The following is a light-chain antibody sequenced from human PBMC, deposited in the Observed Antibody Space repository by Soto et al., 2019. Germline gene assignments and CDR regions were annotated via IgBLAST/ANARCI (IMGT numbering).Light chain of an antibody. CDR3: QQYYTTPPWT. CDR1: QSVLYSSNNKNY. V-gene: IGKV4-1*01. Sequence: DIVMTQSPDSLAVSLGERATINCKSSQSVLYSSNNKNYLAWYQQKPGQPPKLLIYWASTRESGVPDRFSGSGSGTDFTLTISSLQAEDVAVYYYQQYYTTPPWTFGQGTKV. J-gene: IGKJ1*01. CDR2: WAS.